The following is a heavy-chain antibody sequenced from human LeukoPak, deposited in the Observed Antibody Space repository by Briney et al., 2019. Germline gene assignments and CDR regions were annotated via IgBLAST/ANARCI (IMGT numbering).Heavy chain of an antibody. D-gene: IGHD3-16*01. V-gene: IGHV1-2*02. Sequence: ASVKVSCKASGYTFTGYYMHWVRQVPGQGLEWMGWINPNSGGTNYAQKFQGRVTMTRDTSISTAYMELSRLRSDDTAVYYCATIRGSYGAYFDYWGQGTLVTVSS. CDR3: ATIRGSYGAYFDY. J-gene: IGHJ4*02. CDR1: GYTFTGYY. CDR2: INPNSGGT.